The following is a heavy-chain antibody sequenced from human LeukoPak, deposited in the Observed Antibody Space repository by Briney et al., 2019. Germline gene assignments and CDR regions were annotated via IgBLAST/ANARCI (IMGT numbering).Heavy chain of an antibody. CDR1: GGSISSYY. Sequence: PSETLSLTCTVSGGSISSYYWSWIRQPPGKGLEWIGYIYYSGSTNYNPSLKSRVTISVDTSKNQFSLKLSSVTAADTAVYYCARTRFLEWSITNYYMDVWGKGTTVTVSS. CDR3: ARTRFLEWSITNYYMDV. CDR2: IYYSGST. J-gene: IGHJ6*03. V-gene: IGHV4-59*01. D-gene: IGHD3-3*01.